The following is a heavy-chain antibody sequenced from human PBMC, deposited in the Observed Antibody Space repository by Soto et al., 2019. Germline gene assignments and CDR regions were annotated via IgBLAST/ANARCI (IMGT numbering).Heavy chain of an antibody. V-gene: IGHV3-48*01. Sequence: EVQLVESGGGLVQPGGSLRLSCTASGFTFSTYSKNWVRRAPGKGLEWISYISSSSSPIYYADSVKGRFSISRDNAKNSLYLQMNSLRAEDTAVYYCEVASTSKNWDFDLWGRGTLVTVSS. CDR3: EVASTSKNWDFDL. D-gene: IGHD2-2*01. J-gene: IGHJ2*01. CDR1: GFTFSTYS. CDR2: ISSSSSPI.